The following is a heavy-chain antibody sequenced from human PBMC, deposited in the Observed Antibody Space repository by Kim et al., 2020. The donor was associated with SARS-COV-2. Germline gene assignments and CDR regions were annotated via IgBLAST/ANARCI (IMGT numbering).Heavy chain of an antibody. V-gene: IGHV3-33*05. CDR1: GFTFSSYG. D-gene: IGHD2-21*01. J-gene: IGHJ3*02. CDR2: ISYDGSNK. CDR3: ARDGPNLFGKRATFDI. Sequence: GGSLRLSCAASGFTFSSYGMHWVRQAPGKGLEWVAVISYDGSNKYYADSVKGRFTISRDNSKNTLYLQMNSLRAEDTAVYYCARDGPNLFGKRATFDIWGQGTMVTVSS.